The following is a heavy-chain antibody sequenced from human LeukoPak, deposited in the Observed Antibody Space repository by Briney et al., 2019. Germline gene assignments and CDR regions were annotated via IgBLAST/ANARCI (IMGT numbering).Heavy chain of an antibody. D-gene: IGHD6-19*01. CDR1: GGSISSYY. CDR2: IYYSGST. V-gene: IGHV4-59*01. CDR3: ARAVAVPINWFDP. Sequence: PSETLSVTCTVSGGSISSYYWSWIRQPPGKGLEWIGYIYYSGSTNYNPSLKSRVTISVDTSKNQFSLKLSSVTAADTAVYYCARAVAVPINWFDPWGQGTLVTVSS. J-gene: IGHJ5*02.